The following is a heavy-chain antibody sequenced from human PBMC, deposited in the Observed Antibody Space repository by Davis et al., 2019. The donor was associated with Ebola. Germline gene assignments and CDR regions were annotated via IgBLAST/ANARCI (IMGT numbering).Heavy chain of an antibody. CDR1: GGSISSYY. D-gene: IGHD2-15*01. Sequence: SETLSLTCTVSGGSISSYYWSWIRQPPGKGLEWIGYIYYSGSTNYNPSLKSRVTISVDTSKNQFSLKLSSVTAADTAVYYCAREVVVAATPGDYYYYGMDVWGQGTTVTVSS. CDR2: IYYSGST. CDR3: AREVVVAATPGDYYYYGMDV. V-gene: IGHV4-59*01. J-gene: IGHJ6*02.